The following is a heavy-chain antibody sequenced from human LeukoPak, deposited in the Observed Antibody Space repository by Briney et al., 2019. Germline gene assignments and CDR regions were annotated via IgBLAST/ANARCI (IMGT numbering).Heavy chain of an antibody. CDR3: ARDKGLASRVLSGYYYGMDV. CDR2: IYSSGST. D-gene: IGHD3-10*01. J-gene: IGHJ6*02. V-gene: IGHV4-4*07. Sequence: ETLSLTCTASGGSLSSYYWSWIRQPAGKGLEWIGRIYSSGSTNYNPSLKSRVTMSADTSKNQFSLKLSSVTAADTAVYYCARDKGLASRVLSGYYYGMDVWGQGTTVTVSS. CDR1: GGSLSSYY.